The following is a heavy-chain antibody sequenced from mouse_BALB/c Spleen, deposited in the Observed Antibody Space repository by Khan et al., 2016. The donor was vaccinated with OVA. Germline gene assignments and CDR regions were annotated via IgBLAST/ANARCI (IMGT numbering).Heavy chain of an antibody. CDR1: GYTFTDFT. CDR3: ARGGGGDRFAY. J-gene: IGHJ3*01. V-gene: IGHV1S137*01. CDR2: ISTYYGDV. Sequence: QVQLQQSGAELVRPGVSVKISCKGSGYTFTDFTMHWVKQSPTKSLEWIGVISTYYGDVTYNQKFKDKATMTVDKSSSTAYMELARLTSEDSAIYDCARGGGGDRFAYWGQGTLVTVSA.